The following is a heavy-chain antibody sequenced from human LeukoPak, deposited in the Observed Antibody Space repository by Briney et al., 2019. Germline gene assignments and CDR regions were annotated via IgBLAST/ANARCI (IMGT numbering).Heavy chain of an antibody. CDR1: SGSFSTYY. D-gene: IGHD5-12*01. Sequence: SETLSLTCAVYSGSFSTYYWNWIRQPPGKGLEWIGEINHSGSTNYNPSLKSRVTISVDTSKNQFSLKLSSVTAADTAVYYCAGIVATIGSDYWGQGTLVTVSS. J-gene: IGHJ4*02. CDR3: AGIVATIGSDY. CDR2: INHSGST. V-gene: IGHV4-34*01.